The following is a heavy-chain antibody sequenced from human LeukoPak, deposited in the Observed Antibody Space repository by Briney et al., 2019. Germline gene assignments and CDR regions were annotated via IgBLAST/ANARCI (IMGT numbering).Heavy chain of an antibody. D-gene: IGHD3-10*01. CDR2: ISAYNGNT. CDR1: GGTFSSYA. CDR3: ARELIGDPEGYYYMDV. J-gene: IGHJ6*03. V-gene: IGHV1-18*01. Sequence: GASVKVSCKASGGTFSSYAISWVRQAPGQGLEWMGWISAYNGNTNYAQKLQGRVTMTTDTSTSTAYMELRSLRSDDTAVYYCARELIGDPEGYYYMDVWGKGTTVTISS.